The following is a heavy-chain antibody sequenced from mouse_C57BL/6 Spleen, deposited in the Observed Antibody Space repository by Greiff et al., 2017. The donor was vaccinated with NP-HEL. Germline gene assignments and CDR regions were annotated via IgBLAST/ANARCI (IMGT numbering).Heavy chain of an antibody. V-gene: IGHV5-17*01. D-gene: IGHD2-5*01. Sequence: DVMLVESGGGLVKPGGSLKLSCAASGFTFSDYGMHWVRQAPEKGLEWVAYISSGSSTIYYADTVKGRFTISRDNAKNTLFLQMTSLRSEDTAMYYCARRYSNYVGYAMDYWGQGTSVTVSS. CDR1: GFTFSDYG. CDR3: ARRYSNYVGYAMDY. J-gene: IGHJ4*01. CDR2: ISSGSSTI.